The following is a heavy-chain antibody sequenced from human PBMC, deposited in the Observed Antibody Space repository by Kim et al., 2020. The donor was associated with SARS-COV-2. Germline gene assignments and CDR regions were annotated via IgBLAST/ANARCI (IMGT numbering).Heavy chain of an antibody. CDR1: GGSVSSGGFY. D-gene: IGHD3-10*01. J-gene: IGHJ4*02. CDR3: ARDGGYGSGTYRFVY. V-gene: IGHV4-61*08. CDR2: IYSSGST. Sequence: SETLSLTCTVSGGSVSSGGFYWTWIRQSPGKGLEWIGYIYSSGSTNYNPSLKSRVTISLDRSENQFSLQLSSVTSAETAVYYCARDGGYGSGTYRFVYWGQGTLVTVSS.